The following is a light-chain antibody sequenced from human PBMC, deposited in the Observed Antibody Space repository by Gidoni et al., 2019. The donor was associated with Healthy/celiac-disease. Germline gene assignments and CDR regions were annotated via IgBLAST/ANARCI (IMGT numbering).Light chain of an antibody. J-gene: IGKJ3*01. CDR3: QQYYSTPPT. V-gene: IGKV4-1*01. CDR2: WAS. Sequence: DIVMTQSPDSLAVSLGERATINCKSRQCVLYSSNNINYLAWYQQKPGQPPKLLIYWASTRETGVPDRFSGSGSGTDFTLTISSLQAEDVAVYYCQQYYSTPPTFGPGTKVDIK. CDR1: QCVLYSSNNINY.